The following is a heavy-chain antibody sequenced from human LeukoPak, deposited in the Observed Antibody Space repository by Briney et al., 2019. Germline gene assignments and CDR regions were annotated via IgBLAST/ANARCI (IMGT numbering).Heavy chain of an antibody. Sequence: EASVKVSCKASGYTFTSYYMHWVRQAPGQGLEWMGIINPSGGSTSYAQKFQGRVTMTRDTSTSTVYMELSSLRSEDTAVYYCASGQTYSSSWQGDYYYGMDVWGQGTTVTVSS. CDR1: GYTFTSYY. CDR2: INPSGGST. V-gene: IGHV1-46*01. CDR3: ASGQTYSSSWQGDYYYGMDV. D-gene: IGHD6-13*01. J-gene: IGHJ6*02.